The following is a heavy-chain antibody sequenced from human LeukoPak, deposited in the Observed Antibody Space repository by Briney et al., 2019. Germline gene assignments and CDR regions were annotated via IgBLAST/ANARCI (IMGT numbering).Heavy chain of an antibody. CDR3: AKDREIAAAGGGFDY. D-gene: IGHD6-13*01. Sequence: GGSLRLSCTASGFTFGDYAMSWFRQAPGKGLEWVGFIRSKAYGGTTEYAASVKGRFTISRDNSKNTLYLQMNSLRAEDTAVYYCAKDREIAAAGGGFDYWGQGTLVTVSS. CDR1: GFTFGDYA. V-gene: IGHV3-49*03. CDR2: IRSKAYGGTT. J-gene: IGHJ4*02.